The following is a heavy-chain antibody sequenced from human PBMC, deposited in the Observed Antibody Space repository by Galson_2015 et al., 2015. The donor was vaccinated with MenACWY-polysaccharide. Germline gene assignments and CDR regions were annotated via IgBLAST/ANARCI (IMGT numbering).Heavy chain of an antibody. D-gene: IGHD1-1*01. CDR2: INQYGSEK. J-gene: IGHJ4*02. CDR1: GFTFNDFW. V-gene: IGHV3-7*01. Sequence: SLRLSCAASGFTFNDFWLSWVRQAPGKGLEWVANINQYGSEKYYVDSVKGRFTISRDNAKNSLYLQMNSLRAEDTAVYYCARDGGRTIGTTQRGYRGQGTLVTVSS. CDR3: ARDGGRTIGTTQRGY.